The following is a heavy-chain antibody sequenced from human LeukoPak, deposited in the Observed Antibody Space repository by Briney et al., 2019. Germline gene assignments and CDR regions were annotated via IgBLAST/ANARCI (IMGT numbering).Heavy chain of an antibody. J-gene: IGHJ4*02. CDR1: GYTFTSYA. CDR3: ARSDDSSGYALDY. CDR2: IIPILGIA. D-gene: IGHD3-22*01. Sequence: ASVKVSCKASGYTFTSYAMNWVRQAPGQGLEWMGRIIPILGIANYAQKFQGRVTITADKSTSTAYMELSSLRSEDTAVYYCARSDDSSGYALDYWGQGTLVTVSS. V-gene: IGHV1-69*04.